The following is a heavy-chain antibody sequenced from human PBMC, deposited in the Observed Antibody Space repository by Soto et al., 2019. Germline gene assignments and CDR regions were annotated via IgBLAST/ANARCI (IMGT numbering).Heavy chain of an antibody. CDR1: GGSIISSNW. CDR3: ARGSYYYDSSGYYYVGDFAY. Sequence: PSETLSLTCAVSGGSIISSNWWRWVRQPPGKGLEWIGEIFHSGSTNYNPSLKSRVTISVDKSKKQLSLKLSSVTAADTAVYFCARGSYYYDSSGYYYVGDFAYWGQGTLVTVSS. V-gene: IGHV4-4*02. CDR2: IFHSGST. D-gene: IGHD3-22*01. J-gene: IGHJ4*02.